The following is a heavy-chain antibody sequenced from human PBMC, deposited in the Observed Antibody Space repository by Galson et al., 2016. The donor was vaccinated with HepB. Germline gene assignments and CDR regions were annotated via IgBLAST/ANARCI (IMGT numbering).Heavy chain of an antibody. V-gene: IGHV4-59*08. CDR3: ASYFYSGGYSYQSADFFQH. J-gene: IGHJ1*01. CDR2: IYHSGST. D-gene: IGHD3-22*01. CDR1: GASISSYY. Sequence: SETLSLTCTVSGASISSYYWSWIRQPPGKALEWIGYIYHSGSTTYNPSLKSRVTILVDTSKKQFSLKMRSVTAADTAVYFCASYFYSGGYSYQSADFFQHWGQGTLVTVSS.